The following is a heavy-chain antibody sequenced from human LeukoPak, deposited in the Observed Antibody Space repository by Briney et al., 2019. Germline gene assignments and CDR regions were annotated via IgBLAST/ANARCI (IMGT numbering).Heavy chain of an antibody. CDR2: IYHDGST. Sequence: SETLSLTCAVSGGSISSNNWWIWVRQSPEKGLEWIGEIYHDGSTNYNPSLKSRVTISMDKSKNQLSLKLNFVTAADTAVCYCARDRGGYTYSHDYWGQGTLVTVSS. J-gene: IGHJ4*02. CDR3: ARDRGGYTYSHDY. V-gene: IGHV4-4*02. CDR1: GGSISSNNW. D-gene: IGHD5-18*01.